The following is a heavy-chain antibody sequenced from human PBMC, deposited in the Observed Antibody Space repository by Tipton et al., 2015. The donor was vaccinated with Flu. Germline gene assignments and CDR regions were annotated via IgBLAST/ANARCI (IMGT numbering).Heavy chain of an antibody. CDR3: ARFGPFDSSAQTQS. CDR2: IKQDGSER. Sequence: SLRLFCAASGFTFSSYWMSWLRQAPGKGLEWVANIKQDGSERYYVDSVKGRFTISRDNAKNSLYLQMSSLRAEDTAVYYCARFGPFDSSAQTQSWGQGTLVTVSS. CDR1: GFTFSSYW. J-gene: IGHJ4*02. D-gene: IGHD3-22*01. V-gene: IGHV3-7*01.